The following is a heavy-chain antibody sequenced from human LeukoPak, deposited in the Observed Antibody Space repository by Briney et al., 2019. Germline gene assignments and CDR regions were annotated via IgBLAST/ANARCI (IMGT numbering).Heavy chain of an antibody. Sequence: GGSLRLSCAASGFTVSSNYMSWVRQAPGKGLEWVSVIYSGGSTYYAASVKGRFTISRDNSKNTLYLQMNSLRAEDTAVYYCALATIFGAYYYYYYMDVWGKGTTVTVSS. CDR3: ALATIFGAYYYYYYMDV. V-gene: IGHV3-53*01. CDR1: GFTVSSNY. CDR2: IYSGGST. D-gene: IGHD5-12*01. J-gene: IGHJ6*03.